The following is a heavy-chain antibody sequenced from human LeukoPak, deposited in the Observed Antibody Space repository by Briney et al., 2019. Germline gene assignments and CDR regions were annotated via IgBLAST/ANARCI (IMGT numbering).Heavy chain of an antibody. V-gene: IGHV4-31*03. CDR3: ARELRITMVRGVIHSAFDI. CDR1: GGSISSGGYY. D-gene: IGHD3-10*01. CDR2: IYCSGST. J-gene: IGHJ3*02. Sequence: ASQTLSLTCTVSGGSISSGGYYWSWIRQHPGKGLEWIGYIYCSGSTYYNPSLKSRVTISVDTSKNQFSLKLSSVTAADTAVYYCARELRITMVRGVIHSAFDIWGQGTMVTVSS.